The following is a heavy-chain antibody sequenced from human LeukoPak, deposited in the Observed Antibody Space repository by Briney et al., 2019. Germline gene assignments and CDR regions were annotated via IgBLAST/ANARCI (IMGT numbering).Heavy chain of an antibody. CDR1: GGSISSSSYY. CDR3: AREVVPAAAGYFDY. Sequence: SETLSLTCTVSGGSISSSSYYWGWIRQPPGKGLEWIGSIYYSGSTYYNPSLKSRVTISVDTSKNQFSLKLSSVTAADTAVYYCAREVVPAAAGYFDYWGQGTLVTVSS. J-gene: IGHJ4*02. D-gene: IGHD2-2*01. CDR2: IYYSGST. V-gene: IGHV4-39*01.